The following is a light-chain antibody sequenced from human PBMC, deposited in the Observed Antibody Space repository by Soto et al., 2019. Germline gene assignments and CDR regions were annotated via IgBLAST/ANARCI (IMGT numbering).Light chain of an antibody. V-gene: IGKV3D-15*01. CDR3: QQYNNWPPYT. CDR2: GAS. CDR1: QRISSN. Sequence: EIVLTQSPASLSVSPGERATLSCRAGQRISSNLAWYQQKPGQAPRLLIYGASTRATGIPARFSGSGSETEFTLTISSLQSEDFAVYYCQQYNNWPPYTFGQGTKLEIK. J-gene: IGKJ2*01.